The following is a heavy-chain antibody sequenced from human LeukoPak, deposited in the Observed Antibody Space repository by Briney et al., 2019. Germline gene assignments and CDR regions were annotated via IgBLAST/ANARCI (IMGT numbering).Heavy chain of an antibody. J-gene: IGHJ2*01. D-gene: IGHD1-1*01. V-gene: IGHV1-69*04. Sequence: AASVKVPCKASGGTFSSYAISWVRQAPGQGLEWMGRIIPILGIANYAQKFQGRVTITADKSTSTAYMELSSLRSEDTAVYYCASQLPNWYFDLWGRGTLVTVSS. CDR1: GGTFSSYA. CDR3: ASQLPNWYFDL. CDR2: IIPILGIA.